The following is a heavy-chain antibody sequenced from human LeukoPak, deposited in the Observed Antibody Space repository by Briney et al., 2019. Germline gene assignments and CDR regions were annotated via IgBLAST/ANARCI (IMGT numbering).Heavy chain of an antibody. J-gene: IGHJ4*02. CDR2: IKRDIDGGTT. V-gene: IGHV3-15*01. Sequence: GGSLRLSCAASGFTFSNSWMLWVRQAPGRGLEWVGRIKRDIDGGTTDYAAPVKGRFTITGDDSENTLYLQMNSLKTEDTAVYYCTTDLPRSTSCSHDYWGQGTQVTVSS. CDR1: GFTFSNSW. D-gene: IGHD2/OR15-2a*01. CDR3: TTDLPRSTSCSHDY.